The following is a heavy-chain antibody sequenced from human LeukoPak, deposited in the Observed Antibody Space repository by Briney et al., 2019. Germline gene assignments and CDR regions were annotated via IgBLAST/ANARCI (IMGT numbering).Heavy chain of an antibody. CDR3: AREERYCSGGSCYPVDY. V-gene: IGHV4-34*01. Sequence: SETLSLTCAVYGGSFSGYYWSWIRQPPGKGLEWIGVINHSGSTNYNPSLKSRVTISVDTSKNQFSLKLSSVTAADTAVYYCAREERYCSGGSCYPVDYWGQGTLVTVSS. CDR2: INHSGST. CDR1: GGSFSGYY. D-gene: IGHD2-15*01. J-gene: IGHJ4*02.